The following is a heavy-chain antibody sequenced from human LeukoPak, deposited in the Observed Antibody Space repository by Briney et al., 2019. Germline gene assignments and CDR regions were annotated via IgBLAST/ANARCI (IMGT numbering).Heavy chain of an antibody. Sequence: GGSLRLSCSASGLTFTTYGMNWVRQAPGKGLEWVSGIGGSGTRTYYADSVKGRFTISRDNSKNTLYLQMNSLRAEDTAVYYCARAVAGREYDAFDIWGQGTMVTVSS. J-gene: IGHJ3*02. D-gene: IGHD6-19*01. CDR1: GLTFTTYG. V-gene: IGHV3-23*01. CDR3: ARAVAGREYDAFDI. CDR2: IGGSGTRT.